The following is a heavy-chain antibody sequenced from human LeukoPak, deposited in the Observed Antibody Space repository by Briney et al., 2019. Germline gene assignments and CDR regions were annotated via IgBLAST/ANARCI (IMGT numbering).Heavy chain of an antibody. D-gene: IGHD5-24*01. CDR3: AGMATIMGVAAFDI. CDR2: IYPGDSDT. CDR1: GYSFTSYW. J-gene: IGHJ3*02. V-gene: IGHV5-51*01. Sequence: GESLKICCKASGYSFTSYWVGWVLQMPGKGQEWMGIIYPGDSDTRYSPSFQGQVTISADKSISTAYLQWSSLKASDTAMYYCAGMATIMGVAAFDIWGQGTMVTVSS.